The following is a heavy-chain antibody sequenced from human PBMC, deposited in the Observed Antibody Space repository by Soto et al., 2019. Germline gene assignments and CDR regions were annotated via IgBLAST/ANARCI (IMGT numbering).Heavy chain of an antibody. CDR3: ARELSLSAYVKWYYGMDV. D-gene: IGHD1-26*01. V-gene: IGHV1-2*02. CDR1: GYTFTGYY. CDR2: INPNTGGT. Sequence: ASVKVSCKASGYTFTGYYIYWVRQAPGEGLEWMAWINPNTGGTNYAQRFQGRVTLTRDTSISTAYMELSGLRSDDTAVYYCARELSLSAYVKWYYGMDVWGQGTTVTVSS. J-gene: IGHJ6*02.